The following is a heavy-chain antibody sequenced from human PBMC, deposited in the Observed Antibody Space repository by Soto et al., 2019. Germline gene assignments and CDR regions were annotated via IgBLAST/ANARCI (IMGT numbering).Heavy chain of an antibody. CDR2: FDPYNGNT. J-gene: IGHJ5*02. V-gene: IGHV1-18*04. Sequence: QLVQSGAEVKQPGASVKVSCKASGYIFTSYGITWVRQAPGQGLEWMGWFDPYNGNTKYAQNFQGRVTMTRDTSTNTAYMELRSLRSGDTDVYYCARNFYDSRRIGWFDPWGQGTLVTVSS. D-gene: IGHD3-22*01. CDR3: ARNFYDSRRIGWFDP. CDR1: GYIFTSYG.